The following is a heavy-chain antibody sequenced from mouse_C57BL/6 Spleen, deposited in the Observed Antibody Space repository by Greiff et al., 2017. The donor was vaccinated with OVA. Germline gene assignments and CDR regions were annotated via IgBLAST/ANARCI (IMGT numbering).Heavy chain of an antibody. CDR3: TTGTTVVDDAY. CDR1: GFNIKDDY. CDR2: IDPENGDT. V-gene: IGHV14-4*01. Sequence: VQLQQSGAELVRPGASVKLSCTASGFNIKDDYMHWVKQRPEQGLEWIGWIDPENGDTEYASKFQGKATITADTSSNTAYLQLSSLTSEDTAVYYCTTGTTVVDDAYWGQGTLVTVSA. D-gene: IGHD1-1*01. J-gene: IGHJ3*01.